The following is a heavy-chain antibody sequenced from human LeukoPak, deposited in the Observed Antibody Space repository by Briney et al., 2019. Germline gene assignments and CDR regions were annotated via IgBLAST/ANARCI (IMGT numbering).Heavy chain of an antibody. Sequence: ASVTVSYSPSDYTLSAYYIVGVRPAPGQGLEWMGWINLNSGGTNYAQQFQGRVTMTRDTSISTAYMELSRLRADDTAVSYCARDFRPWMAVAAIGTYGMDVWG. J-gene: IGHJ6*01. CDR2: INLNSGGT. CDR1: DYTLSAYY. D-gene: IGHD2-15*01. V-gene: IGHV1-2*02. CDR3: ARDFRPWMAVAAIGTYGMDV.